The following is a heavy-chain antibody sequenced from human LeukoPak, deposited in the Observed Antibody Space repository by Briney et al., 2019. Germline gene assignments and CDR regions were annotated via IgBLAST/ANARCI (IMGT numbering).Heavy chain of an antibody. Sequence: ASVKVSCKASGYTFTSCGISWVRQAPGQVLVWMGWISAYNGNTNYAQKLQGRVTMTTDTSTSTAYMELRSLRSDDTAVYYCARDVGTMVRGVFDYWGQGTLVTVSS. CDR3: ARDVGTMVRGVFDY. J-gene: IGHJ4*02. CDR1: GYTFTSCG. CDR2: ISAYNGNT. D-gene: IGHD3-10*01. V-gene: IGHV1-18*01.